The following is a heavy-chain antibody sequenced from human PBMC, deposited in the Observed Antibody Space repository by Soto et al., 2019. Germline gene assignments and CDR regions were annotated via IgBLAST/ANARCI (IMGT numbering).Heavy chain of an antibody. V-gene: IGHV1-69*12. CDR2: IIPIFCTA. CDR3: ARDSFGQWLVSDAFDI. D-gene: IGHD6-19*01. Sequence: QVQLVQSGAEVKKPGSSVKVSCKASGGTFSSYAISWVRQAPGQGLVWMGGIIPIFCTANYAQKVKVRGTITADEATCTAYMEMSSLRSEDTAVYYCARDSFGQWLVSDAFDIWGQGAMVTVSS. CDR1: GGTFSSYA. J-gene: IGHJ3*02.